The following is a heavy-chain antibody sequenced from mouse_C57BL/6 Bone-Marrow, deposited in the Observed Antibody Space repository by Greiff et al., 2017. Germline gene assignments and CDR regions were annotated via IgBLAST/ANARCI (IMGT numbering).Heavy chain of an antibody. V-gene: IGHV1-55*01. J-gene: IGHJ2*01. CDR3: VITTVDPLDY. D-gene: IGHD1-1*01. CDR2: IYPGSGST. CDR1: GYTFTSYW. Sequence: QVQLQQSGAELVKPGASVKLSCKASGYTFTSYWITWVKQRPGQGLEWIGDIYPGSGSTNYNEKFKSKATLTVDTSSSTAYMQLSSLTSEDSAVYYCVITTVDPLDYWGQGTTLTVSS.